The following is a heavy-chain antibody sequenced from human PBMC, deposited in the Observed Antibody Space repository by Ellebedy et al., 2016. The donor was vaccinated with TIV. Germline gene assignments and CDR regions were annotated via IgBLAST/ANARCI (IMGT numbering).Heavy chain of an antibody. J-gene: IGHJ4*02. D-gene: IGHD1-26*01. V-gene: IGHV3-11*01. CDR3: ARDRGGSYSPVDY. CDR2: ISSSGSTI. Sequence: GESLKISXAASGFTFSDYYMSWIRQAPGKGLEWVSYISSSGSTIYYADSVKGRFTISRDNAKNSLYLQMNSLRAEDTAVYYCARDRGGSYSPVDYWGQGTLFTVSS. CDR1: GFTFSDYY.